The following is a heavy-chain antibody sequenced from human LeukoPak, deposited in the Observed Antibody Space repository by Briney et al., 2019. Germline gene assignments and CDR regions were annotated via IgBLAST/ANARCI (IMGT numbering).Heavy chain of an antibody. CDR1: GFIFSGYA. V-gene: IGHV3-23*01. D-gene: IGHD3-16*01. CDR3: LKGPAHYVSRVYFEF. J-gene: IGHJ4*02. CDR2: MSGTTERA. Sequence: PGGSLRLSCTASGFIFSGYAMNWVRQAPGKGLEWVSGMSGTTERAYYAESVKGRFTISRDNSKNTLYLLMNSLRAEDTAVYYCLKGPAHYVSRVYFEFWGQGTRVTVSS.